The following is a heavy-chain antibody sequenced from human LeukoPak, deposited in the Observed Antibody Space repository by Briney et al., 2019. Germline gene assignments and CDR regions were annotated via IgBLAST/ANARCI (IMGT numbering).Heavy chain of an antibody. CDR1: GGSISSSSFY. D-gene: IGHD6-25*01. CDR2: IPYSGST. Sequence: SETLSLTCTVSGGSISSSSFYWGWIRQPPGKGLEWIAIIPYSGSTYYNPSLKSRVTISVDTSKNQFSLKLSSVAAADTAVYYCARLNRGINAAHFDYWGQGTLVTVSS. V-gene: IGHV4-39*01. CDR3: ARLNRGINAAHFDY. J-gene: IGHJ4*02.